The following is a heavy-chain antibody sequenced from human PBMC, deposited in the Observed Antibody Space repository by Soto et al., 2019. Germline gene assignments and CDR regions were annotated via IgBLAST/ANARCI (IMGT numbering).Heavy chain of an antibody. CDR2: ISGSGGST. J-gene: IGHJ4*02. D-gene: IGHD2-2*01. CDR1: GFTFSSYA. CDR3: AKLKRVVPVADY. Sequence: EVQLLESGGGFVQPGGSLRLSCAASGFTFSSYAMSWVRQAPGKGLEWVSAISGSGGSTYYADSVKGRFTISRDNSKNTLYLQMNSLRAEDTAVYYCAKLKRVVPVADYWGQGTLVTVSS. V-gene: IGHV3-23*01.